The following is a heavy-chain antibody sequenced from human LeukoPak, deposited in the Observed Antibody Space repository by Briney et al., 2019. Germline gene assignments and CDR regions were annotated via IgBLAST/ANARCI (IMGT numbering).Heavy chain of an antibody. CDR3: ARGEGYCSSTSCFADAFDI. V-gene: IGHV4-59*01. D-gene: IGHD2-2*01. J-gene: IGHJ3*02. Sequence: SEILSLTCTVSGGSISSYYWSWIRQPPGKGLEWIGYIYYSGSTNYNPSLKSRVTISVDTSKNQFSLKLSSVTAADTAVYYCARGEGYCSSTSCFADAFDIWGQGTMVTVSS. CDR1: GGSISSYY. CDR2: IYYSGST.